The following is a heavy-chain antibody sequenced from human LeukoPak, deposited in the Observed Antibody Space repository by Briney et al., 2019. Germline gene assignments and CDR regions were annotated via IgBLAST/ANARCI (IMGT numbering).Heavy chain of an antibody. CDR2: INPNSGGT. V-gene: IGHV1-2*02. J-gene: IGHJ4*02. Sequence: APVKVSCKASGYTFTGYYMHWVRQAPGQGLEWMGWINPNSGGTNYAQKFQGRVTMTRDTSISTAYMGLSRLRSDDTAVYYCARDGLWFGEPFDYWGQGTLVTVSS. CDR1: GYTFTGYY. CDR3: ARDGLWFGEPFDY. D-gene: IGHD3-10*01.